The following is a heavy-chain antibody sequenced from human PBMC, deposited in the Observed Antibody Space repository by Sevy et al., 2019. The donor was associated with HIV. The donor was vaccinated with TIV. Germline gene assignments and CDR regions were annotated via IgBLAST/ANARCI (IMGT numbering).Heavy chain of an antibody. CDR3: ARDVSLGYIAGAARKYYFDY. D-gene: IGHD6-19*01. CDR1: GYTFTSYG. J-gene: IGHJ4*02. V-gene: IGHV1-18*04. Sequence: ASVKVSCKASGYTFTSYGISWVRQAPGQGLEWMGWISAYNGNTNCAQKLQGRVTMTTDTSTSTDEMELRSLRSDDTAVYYCARDVSLGYIAGAARKYYFDYWGQGTLVTVSS. CDR2: ISAYNGNT.